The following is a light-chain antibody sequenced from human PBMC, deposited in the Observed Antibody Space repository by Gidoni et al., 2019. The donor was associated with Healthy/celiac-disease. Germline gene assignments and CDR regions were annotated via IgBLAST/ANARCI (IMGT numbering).Light chain of an antibody. V-gene: IGKV3-20*01. CDR1: QSVSSSY. Sequence: EIGLRQSPGTLSLSPGERATLSCRASQSVSSSYLALYQQKPGQAPTLLIYGASSMATGIPARFSGSGSGTDFTLTISRLEPEDFAVYYCQQYGSSLLFGGGTKVEIK. J-gene: IGKJ4*01. CDR3: QQYGSSLL. CDR2: GAS.